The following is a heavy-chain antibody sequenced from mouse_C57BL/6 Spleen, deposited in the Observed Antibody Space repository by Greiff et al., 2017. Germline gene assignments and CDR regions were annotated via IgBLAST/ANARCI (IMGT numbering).Heavy chain of an antibody. J-gene: IGHJ2*01. V-gene: IGHV1-63*01. CDR2: IYPGGGYT. D-gene: IGHD2-4*01. CDR1: GYTFTNYW. CDR3: SIYDCYFDY. Sequence: VKLVESGAELVRPGTSVKMSCKASGYTFTNYWIGWAKQRPGHGLEWIGDIYPGGGYTNYTEKFKGKATLTADKSTSSSYMQFSSLTSEDSAIYYCSIYDCYFDYWGQGTTLTVSS.